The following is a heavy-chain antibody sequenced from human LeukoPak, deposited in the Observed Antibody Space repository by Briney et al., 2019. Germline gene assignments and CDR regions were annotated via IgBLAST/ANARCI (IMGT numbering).Heavy chain of an antibody. D-gene: IGHD1-26*01. CDR1: GFTFSSYS. Sequence: GGSLRLSCAASGFTFSSYSMNWVRQAPGKGLEWVSAISGSGGSTYYADSVKGRFTISRDNSKNTLYLQMNSLRAEDTAVYYCARGLLSGSYRGGWYFDLWGRGTLVTVSS. CDR2: ISGSGGST. V-gene: IGHV3-23*01. CDR3: ARGLLSGSYRGGWYFDL. J-gene: IGHJ2*01.